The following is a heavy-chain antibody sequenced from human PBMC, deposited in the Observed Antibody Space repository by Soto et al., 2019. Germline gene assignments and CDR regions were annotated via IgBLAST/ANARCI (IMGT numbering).Heavy chain of an antibody. CDR2: INHSGST. Sequence: PSETLSLTCDVSGVSISGNHWSWIRQAPGKGLEWIGEINHSGSTNYNPSLKSRVTISVDTSKNQFSLKLSSVTAADTAVYYCARGGRYGSGSRYYYGMDVWGQGTTVTVSS. J-gene: IGHJ6*02. CDR1: GVSISGNH. D-gene: IGHD3-10*01. CDR3: ARGGRYGSGSRYYYGMDV. V-gene: IGHV4-34*01.